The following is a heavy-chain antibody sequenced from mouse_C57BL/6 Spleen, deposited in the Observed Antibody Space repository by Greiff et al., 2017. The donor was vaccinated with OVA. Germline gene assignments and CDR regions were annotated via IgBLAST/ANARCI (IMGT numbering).Heavy chain of an antibody. CDR3: AKGGTGTIAY. CDR1: GFTFSSYT. Sequence: EVQRVESGGGLVKPGGSLKLSCAASGFTFSSYTMSWVRQTPEKRLEWVATISGGGGNTYYPDSVKGRFTISRDNAKNTLYLQMSSLRSEDTALYYCAKGGTGTIAYWGQGTLVTVSA. J-gene: IGHJ3*01. D-gene: IGHD4-1*01. CDR2: ISGGGGNT. V-gene: IGHV5-9*01.